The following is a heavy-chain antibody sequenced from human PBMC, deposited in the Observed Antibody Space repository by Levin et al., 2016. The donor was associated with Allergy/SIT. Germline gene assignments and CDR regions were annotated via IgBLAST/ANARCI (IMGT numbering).Heavy chain of an antibody. V-gene: IGHV3-30*18. CDR3: AKVGRAAADIQRVYYYGMDV. D-gene: IGHD6-13*01. CDR2: ISYDGRNK. Sequence: WIRQPPGKGLEWVAVISYDGRNKYYAESVKGRFTISRDNSKNTLYLQMNTLRAEDTAVYYCAKVGRAAADIQRVYYYGMDVWGQGTTVTVSS. J-gene: IGHJ6*02.